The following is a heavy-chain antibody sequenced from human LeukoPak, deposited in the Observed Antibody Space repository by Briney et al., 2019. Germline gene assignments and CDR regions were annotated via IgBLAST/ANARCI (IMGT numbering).Heavy chain of an antibody. D-gene: IGHD2-21*02. CDR2: IKEDGSEK. CDR1: GFTFSNYW. J-gene: IGHJ4*02. CDR3: ARVRVGGGDPEIGSY. V-gene: IGHV3-7*03. Sequence: GGSLRLSCAASGFTFSNYWMSWIRQAPGKGLERLGHIKEDGSEKNCVDSVKGRFTISRDNAKNSLYLQMNSLRVEDTAVYYCARVRVGGGDPEIGSYWGQGTLVTVSS.